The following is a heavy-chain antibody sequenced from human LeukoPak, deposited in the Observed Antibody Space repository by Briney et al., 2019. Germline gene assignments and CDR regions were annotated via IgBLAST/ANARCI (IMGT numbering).Heavy chain of an antibody. D-gene: IGHD6-19*01. CDR3: ARGVENSRAWYSDT. V-gene: IGHV3-53*01. Sequence: PGGSLRLSCAASGFSFSNAWMSWVRQAPGKGLEWVSVIFSGGSSFYADSVKGRFTISRDNSKKTLFLQMNSLRIEDTAVYYCARGVENSRAWYSDTWGQGTVVIVSS. J-gene: IGHJ5*02. CDR1: GFSFSNAW. CDR2: IFSGGSS.